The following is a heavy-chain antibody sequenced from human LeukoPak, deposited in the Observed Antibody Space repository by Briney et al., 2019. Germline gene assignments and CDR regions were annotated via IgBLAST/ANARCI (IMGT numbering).Heavy chain of an antibody. CDR2: IYWNDDE. CDR3: ARSRIQLAVAGFDY. CDR1: GFSLSTSGVG. Sequence: SGPTLVEPTQTLTLTCTFSGFSLSTSGVGVGWIRQPPGKALEWLALIYWNDDERYSPSLKSRLTITKDTSKNQVVLTMTNMDPVDTATYYCARSRIQLAVAGFDYWGQGSLVTVSS. D-gene: IGHD6-19*01. V-gene: IGHV2-5*01. J-gene: IGHJ4*02.